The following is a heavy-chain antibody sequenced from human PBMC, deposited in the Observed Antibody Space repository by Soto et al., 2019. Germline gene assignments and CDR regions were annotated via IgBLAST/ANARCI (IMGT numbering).Heavy chain of an antibody. V-gene: IGHV3-21*01. Sequence: GGSLRLSCAASGFTFSSYSMNWVRQAPGKGLEWVSSISSSSSYIYYADSVKGRFTISRDNAKNSLYLQMNSLRAEDMAVYYCARDPAHYMDVWGKGTTVTVSS. CDR2: ISSSSSYI. CDR3: ARDPAHYMDV. CDR1: GFTFSSYS. J-gene: IGHJ6*03.